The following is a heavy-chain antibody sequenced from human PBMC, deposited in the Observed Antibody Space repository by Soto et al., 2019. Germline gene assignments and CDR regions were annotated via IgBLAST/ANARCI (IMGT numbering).Heavy chain of an antibody. CDR3: ARGAAADATEYYFDY. D-gene: IGHD6-13*01. CDR2: IYPGDSDT. CDR1: GYSFTSYW. Sequence: GESLKISCKGSGYSFTSYWIGWVRQMPGKGLEWMGIIYPGDSDTRYSPSFQGQVTISADKSISTAYLQWSSLKASDTAMYYCARGAAADATEYYFDYWGQGTLVTVSS. V-gene: IGHV5-51*01. J-gene: IGHJ4*02.